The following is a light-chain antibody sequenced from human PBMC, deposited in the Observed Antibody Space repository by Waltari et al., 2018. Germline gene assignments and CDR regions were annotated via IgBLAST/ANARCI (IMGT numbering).Light chain of an antibody. CDR1: QDIRKN. CDR3: QQYANLPLT. J-gene: IGKJ4*01. V-gene: IGKV1-33*01. Sequence: DIQMTQSPSSLSASVGDRVTITCQAGQDIRKNLNWFQQNPGKAPQGLIFDGSNSQAAAPSRFSGCGSGTDFAFTISSLQPEDIGTYFCQQYANLPLTFGGGTRVEIK. CDR2: DGS.